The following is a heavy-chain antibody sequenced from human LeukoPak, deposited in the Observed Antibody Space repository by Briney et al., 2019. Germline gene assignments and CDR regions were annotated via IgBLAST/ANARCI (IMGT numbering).Heavy chain of an antibody. CDR2: IKQDGSEK. CDR3: ARDQQWLVENYYYYMDV. CDR1: GFTFSNYW. D-gene: IGHD6-19*01. V-gene: IGHV3-7*01. J-gene: IGHJ6*03. Sequence: PGGSLRLSCAASGFTFSNYWMSWVRQAPGKGLEWVANIKQDGSEKYYVDSVKGRFIISRDNAKNSLYLQMNSLRAEDTALYYCARDQQWLVENYYYYMDVWGKGTTVTVSS.